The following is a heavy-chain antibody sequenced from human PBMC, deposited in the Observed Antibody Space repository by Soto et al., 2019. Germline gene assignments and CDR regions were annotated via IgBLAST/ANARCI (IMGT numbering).Heavy chain of an antibody. Sequence: SETLSLTCTVSGGSISSSSYYWGWIRQPPGKGLEWIGSIYYSGSTYYNPSLKSRVTISVDTSKNQFSLKLSSVTAADTAVYYCALKGWFGELFYYMDVWGQGTTVPVSS. CDR1: GGSISSSSYY. V-gene: IGHV4-39*01. CDR2: IYYSGST. D-gene: IGHD3-10*01. CDR3: ALKGWFGELFYYMDV. J-gene: IGHJ6*03.